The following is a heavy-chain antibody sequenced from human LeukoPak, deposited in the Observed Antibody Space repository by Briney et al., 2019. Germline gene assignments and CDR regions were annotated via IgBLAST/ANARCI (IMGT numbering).Heavy chain of an antibody. J-gene: IGHJ4*02. Sequence: WASVKVSCKASGYTFSTYGISWVRQAPGQGLEWMGWISTSNGDTKYAQKLQGRVTMTTDTSTSTAYMELRNLRSDDTAVYYCAREGLGELTLDYWGQGTLVTVSS. CDR3: AREGLGELTLDY. V-gene: IGHV1-18*01. CDR1: GYTFSTYG. CDR2: ISTSNGDT. D-gene: IGHD3-16*01.